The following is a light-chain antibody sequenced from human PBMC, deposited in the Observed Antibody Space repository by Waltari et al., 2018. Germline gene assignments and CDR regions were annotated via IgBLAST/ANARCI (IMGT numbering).Light chain of an antibody. V-gene: IGKV1-17*01. CDR2: AAS. Sequence: DIQMTHSPASLSASAGDTVTITCRASQDISTYLNWYQQKPGKAPKRLIYAASSLESGVPSRFSGSGSGTDFTLTISSLQPEDFATYYCLQYNSHPFTFGPGTKLDIK. CDR1: QDISTY. J-gene: IGKJ3*01. CDR3: LQYNSHPFT.